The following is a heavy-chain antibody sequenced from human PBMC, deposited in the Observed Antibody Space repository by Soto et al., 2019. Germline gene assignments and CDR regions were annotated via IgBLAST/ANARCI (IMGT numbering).Heavy chain of an antibody. V-gene: IGHV3-23*01. J-gene: IGHJ4*02. D-gene: IGHD3-9*01. Sequence: GGSLRLSCAASVFTSRSYAMSWIRQAPGKGLEWVSAISGSGGSTYYADSVKGRFTISRDNSKNTLYLQMNSLRAEDTAVYYCANNHYDILTGYLSTNYFDYWGQGTLVTSPQ. CDR3: ANNHYDILTGYLSTNYFDY. CDR2: ISGSGGST. CDR1: VFTSRSYA.